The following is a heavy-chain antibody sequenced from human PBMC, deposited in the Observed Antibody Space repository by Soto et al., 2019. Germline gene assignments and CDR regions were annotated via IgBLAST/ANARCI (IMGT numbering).Heavy chain of an antibody. Sequence: SVKVSCKASGVTFSSYAISWVRQAPGQGLEWMGGIIPIFGTANYAQKFQGRVTITADESTSTAYMELYSLRSEDTAVYYCERGMRCSGTGCYTSVDYWGQGTLVTVSS. CDR1: GVTFSSYA. CDR2: IIPIFGTA. J-gene: IGHJ4*02. V-gene: IGHV1-69*13. D-gene: IGHD2-2*02. CDR3: ERGMRCSGTGCYTSVDY.